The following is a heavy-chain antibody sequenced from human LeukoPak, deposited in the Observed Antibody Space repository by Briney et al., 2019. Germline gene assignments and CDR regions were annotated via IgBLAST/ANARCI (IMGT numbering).Heavy chain of an antibody. CDR2: IKPDGTTK. CDR1: GFPFSSYS. J-gene: IGHJ4*02. CDR3: ARSIPYGTTWYGRSDY. V-gene: IGHV3-7*03. D-gene: IGHD6-13*01. Sequence: GGSLRLSCAASGFPFSSYSMTRVRQAPGKGLEWVANIKPDGTTKFYVDSVKGRFTISRDNALNSLYLQMNSLRAEDTAIYYCARSIPYGTTWYGRSDYWGQGTLVTVSS.